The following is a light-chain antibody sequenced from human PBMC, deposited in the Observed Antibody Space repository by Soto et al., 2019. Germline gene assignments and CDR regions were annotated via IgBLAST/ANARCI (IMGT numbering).Light chain of an antibody. CDR1: SSDVGGYNL. J-gene: IGLJ7*01. V-gene: IGLV2-23*02. CDR2: EVS. CDR3: CSYAGTSTHTV. Sequence: QSALTQPASVSGSPGQSITISCTGTSSDVGGYNLVSWYQQHPGKAPKLMISEVSKRPSGISDRFSGSKSGSTASLTISGLQAEDEADYYCCSYAGTSTHTVFAVGTQLTVL.